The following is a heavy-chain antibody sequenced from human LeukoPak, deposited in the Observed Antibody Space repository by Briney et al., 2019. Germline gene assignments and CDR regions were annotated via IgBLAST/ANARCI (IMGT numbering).Heavy chain of an antibody. J-gene: IGHJ4*02. Sequence: AGGSLRLSCAASGFTFSSYGMHWVRQAPGKGLEWVAFIRYDGSNKYYADSVKGRFTISRDNSKNTLYLQMNSLRAEDTAVYYCAKASSGYYYVGVDYWGQGTLVTVSS. CDR1: GFTFSSYG. CDR2: IRYDGSNK. CDR3: AKASSGYYYVGVDY. D-gene: IGHD3-22*01. V-gene: IGHV3-30*02.